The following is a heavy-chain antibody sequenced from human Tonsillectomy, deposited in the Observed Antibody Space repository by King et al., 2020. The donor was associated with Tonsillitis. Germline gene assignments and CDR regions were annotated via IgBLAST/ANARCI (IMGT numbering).Heavy chain of an antibody. J-gene: IGHJ3*02. CDR1: VGSFSGYY. Sequence: VQLQQWGAGLLKPSETLSLTCAVYVGSFSGYYWSWIRQPPRKGLEWIAEINNSGSTNYNPSLKSRVTISVGPSKNQFSLKLTSMTAADTAVYYCASDPRGSPRNTFDIWGLGTMVTVSS. V-gene: IGHV4-34*01. CDR2: INNSGST. D-gene: IGHD5-12*01. CDR3: ASDPRGSPRNTFDI.